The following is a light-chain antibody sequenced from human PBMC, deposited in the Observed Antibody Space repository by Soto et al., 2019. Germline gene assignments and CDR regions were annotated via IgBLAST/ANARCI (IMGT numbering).Light chain of an antibody. CDR1: QSVSKN. V-gene: IGKV3-15*01. CDR3: QQYSRWPPT. CDR2: GAS. J-gene: IGKJ2*01. Sequence: EIVMTQSPATLSVSPGERATLSCRASQSVSKNLAWYQQKPGQAPRLLMFGASTRATGVPARISGSGSGTEFILTISSLQSEDVVAYYCQQYSRWPPTFGQGTKLAIK.